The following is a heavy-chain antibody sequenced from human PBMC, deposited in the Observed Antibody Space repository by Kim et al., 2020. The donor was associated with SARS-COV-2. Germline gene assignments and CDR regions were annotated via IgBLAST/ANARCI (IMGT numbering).Heavy chain of an antibody. Sequence: GGSLRLSCSASGFTFSSYAMHWVRQAPGKGLEYVSAISSNGGRTYYADSVKGRFIISRDYYKNMQYLQMSILRAEDTAVYYCVEDPFSYGYFDYWGQGT. CDR1: GFTFSSYA. CDR3: VEDPFSYGYFDY. CDR2: ISSNGGRT. V-gene: IGHV3-64D*09. D-gene: IGHD5-18*01. J-gene: IGHJ4*02.